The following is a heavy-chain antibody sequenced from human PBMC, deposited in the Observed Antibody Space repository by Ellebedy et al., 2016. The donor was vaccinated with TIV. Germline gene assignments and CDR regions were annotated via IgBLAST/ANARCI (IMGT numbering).Heavy chain of an antibody. V-gene: IGHV1-2*02. CDR1: GDTFTGYH. Sequence: SVKVSCKASGDTFTGYHMHWVRQAPGQGLEWMGWINPNNGGTSYAKKFQGRVTMTRDTSINTAYMELSSLGSDDTAVYYCARDKGFYFGSGRANSFDIWGQGTMVTVSS. J-gene: IGHJ3*02. D-gene: IGHD3-10*01. CDR3: ARDKGFYFGSGRANSFDI. CDR2: INPNNGGT.